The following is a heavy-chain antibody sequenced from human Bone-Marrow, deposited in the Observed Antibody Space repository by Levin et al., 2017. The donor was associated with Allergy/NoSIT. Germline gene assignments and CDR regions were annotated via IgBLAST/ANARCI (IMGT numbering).Heavy chain of an antibody. J-gene: IGHJ5*02. Sequence: SGPTLVKPTQTLTLTCTFSGFSLSISGMRVSWIRQPPGKALEWLARIDWDDDKFYSTSLRTRLTISKDTSKNQVVLTMTNMDPVDTATYYCARGGYSDNWFDPWGQGTLVTVSS. V-gene: IGHV2-70*04. D-gene: IGHD3-22*01. CDR3: ARGGYSDNWFDP. CDR1: GFSLSISGMR. CDR2: IDWDDDK.